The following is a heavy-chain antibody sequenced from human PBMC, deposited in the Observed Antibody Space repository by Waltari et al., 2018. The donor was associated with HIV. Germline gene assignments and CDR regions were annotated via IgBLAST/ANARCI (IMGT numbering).Heavy chain of an antibody. CDR2: IYSDGRT. D-gene: IGHD4-17*01. Sequence: EVQLVESGGDLIQPGGSLRLSCIASEFTVSNSYMSWVRQAPGKGLEWVSIIYSDGRTYYADSVKGRFTISRDNYKNMLYLQMNSLRVEDTAVYYCARDTYGGMGGVDSWGQGTLVTVSS. CDR3: ARDTYGGMGGVDS. J-gene: IGHJ4*02. CDR1: EFTVSNSY. V-gene: IGHV3-53*01.